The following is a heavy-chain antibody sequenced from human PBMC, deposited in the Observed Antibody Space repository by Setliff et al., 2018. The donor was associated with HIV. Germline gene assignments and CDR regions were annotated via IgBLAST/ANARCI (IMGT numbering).Heavy chain of an antibody. Sequence: SETLSLTCTVSGGSIGSYCWSWIRQPPGKRLEWIGTICYSATTNYNPSLKNRVAISVDTSKNQFSLKLTSVTPADTAVYYCASRVYYYDSNNFLREEGFDPWGQGTLVTVSS. V-gene: IGHV4-59*01. CDR2: ICYSATT. CDR1: GGSIGSYC. D-gene: IGHD3-22*01. J-gene: IGHJ5*02. CDR3: ASRVYYYDSNNFLREEGFDP.